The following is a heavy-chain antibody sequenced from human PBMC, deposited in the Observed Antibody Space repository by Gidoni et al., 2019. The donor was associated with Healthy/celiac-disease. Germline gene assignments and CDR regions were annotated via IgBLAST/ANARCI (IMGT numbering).Heavy chain of an antibody. CDR1: GGSVTSSSYY. Sequence: QLQLQESGPGLVKPSAPLFLTFTVSGGSVTSSSYYWGWIRQLPGKGLEWIGSIYYSGSTYYNPSLKIRVTISVDTSKNQFSLKLSSVTAADTAVYYCARHAVATVTTFFDYWGQGTLVTVSS. CDR3: ARHAVATVTTFFDY. D-gene: IGHD4-17*01. CDR2: IYYSGST. V-gene: IGHV4-39*01. J-gene: IGHJ4*02.